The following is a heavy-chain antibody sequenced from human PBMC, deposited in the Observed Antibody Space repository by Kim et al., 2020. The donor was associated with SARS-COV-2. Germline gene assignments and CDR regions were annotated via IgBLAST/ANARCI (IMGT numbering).Heavy chain of an antibody. Sequence: SETLSLTCTVSGGSISSGGYYWSWIRQHPGKGLEWIGYIYYSGSNNYNPSLKSRVTISVDTSKNQFSLKLSSVAAADTAVYYCARVVVPAAHTYYYYYMDVWGQGTTLTVPS. CDR2: IYYSGSN. J-gene: IGHJ6*03. V-gene: IGHV4-31*03. CDR1: GGSISSGGYY. D-gene: IGHD2-2*01. CDR3: ARVVVPAAHTYYYYYMDV.